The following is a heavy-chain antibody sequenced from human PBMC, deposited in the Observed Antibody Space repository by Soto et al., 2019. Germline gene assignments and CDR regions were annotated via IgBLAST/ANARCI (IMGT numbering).Heavy chain of an antibody. Sequence: ASVKVSCKASGYTFTSYVISWVRQAPGQGLEWMGWISAYNGNTNYAQKLQGRVTMTTDTSTSTAYMELRSLRSDDTAVYYCARDYAPDIQLWTSAHYYGMDVWGQGTTVTVSS. D-gene: IGHD5-18*01. CDR3: ARDYAPDIQLWTSAHYYGMDV. V-gene: IGHV1-18*01. J-gene: IGHJ6*02. CDR1: GYTFTSYV. CDR2: ISAYNGNT.